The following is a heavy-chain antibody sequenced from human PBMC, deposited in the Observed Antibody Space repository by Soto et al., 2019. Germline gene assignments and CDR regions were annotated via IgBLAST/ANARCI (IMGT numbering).Heavy chain of an antibody. CDR2: IYHCGST. D-gene: IGHD2-2*01. CDR1: GGSISSGGYS. V-gene: IGHV4-30-2*01. Sequence: SSETLSLTCAVSGGSISSGGYSWSWIRQPPGMGLEWIGYIYHCGSTFYIPSLKSRVIILVDRSKNHFFLKLSSVPAVDTAVYYCARVPDRWGQGTLVTVS. CDR3: ARVPDR. J-gene: IGHJ5*02.